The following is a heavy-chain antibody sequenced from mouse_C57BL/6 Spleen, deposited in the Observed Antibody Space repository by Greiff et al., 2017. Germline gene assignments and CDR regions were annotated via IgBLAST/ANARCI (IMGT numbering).Heavy chain of an antibody. V-gene: IGHV5-9-1*02. D-gene: IGHD1-1*01. CDR3: TREGDGSSWYFDV. CDR2: ISSGGDYI. J-gene: IGHJ1*03. Sequence: EVQGVESGEGLVKPGGSLKLSCAASGFTFSSYAMSWVRQTPEKRLEWVAYISSGGDYIYYADTVKGRFTISRDNARNTLYLQMSSLKSEDTAMYYCTREGDGSSWYFDVWGTGTTVTVSS. CDR1: GFTFSSYA.